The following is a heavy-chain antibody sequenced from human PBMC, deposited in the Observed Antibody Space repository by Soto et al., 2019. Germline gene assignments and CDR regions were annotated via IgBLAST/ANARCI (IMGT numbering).Heavy chain of an antibody. J-gene: IGHJ5*02. V-gene: IGHV4-59*01. CDR2: IYYTGST. CDR1: GDSLSSYY. CDR3: ARGRWLDH. Sequence: QVQLQESGPGLVKPSETLSLTCIVSGDSLSSYYWSWIRQPPGQGLEWIGYIYYTGSTNYNPALKSPVTITLDTSKNQFSRKLTSVTAADTAVYYCARGRWLDHWGQGTLVAVSS.